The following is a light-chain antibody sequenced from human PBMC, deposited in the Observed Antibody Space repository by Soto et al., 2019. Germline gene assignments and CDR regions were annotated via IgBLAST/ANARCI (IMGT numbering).Light chain of an antibody. V-gene: IGKV1-5*03. J-gene: IGKJ1*01. CDR1: QTLSSW. CDR3: QQYNGT. CDR2: KAS. Sequence: DIQMTQSPSTLSASVGDRVTITCRASQTLSSWLAWYQQKLGKAPKLLIYKASSLEGGVPSRFSGSGSGTEFTLTISSLQPDDSATYYCQQYNGTFGQGTKVEVK.